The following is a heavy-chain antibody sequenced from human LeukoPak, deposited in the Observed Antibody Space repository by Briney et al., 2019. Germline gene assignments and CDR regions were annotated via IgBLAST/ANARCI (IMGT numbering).Heavy chain of an antibody. CDR3: ARAPAYYDILTGYYSGYYFDY. CDR2: INPNSGGT. J-gene: IGHJ4*02. CDR1: GYTFTVYY. Sequence: AASVKVSCKASGYTFTVYYMHWVRPAPGQGLEWMGWINPNSGGTNYAQKFQGRVTMTRDTSISTAYMELSRLRSDDTAVYYCARAPAYYDILTGYYSGYYFDYWGQGTLVTVSS. V-gene: IGHV1-2*02. D-gene: IGHD3-9*01.